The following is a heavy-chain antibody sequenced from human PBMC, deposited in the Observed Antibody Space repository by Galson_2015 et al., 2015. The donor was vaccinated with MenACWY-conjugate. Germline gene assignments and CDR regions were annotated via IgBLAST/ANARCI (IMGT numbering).Heavy chain of an antibody. J-gene: IGHJ4*02. CDR2: ISISSSYI. V-gene: IGHV3-21*01. CDR1: GFLFSSHT. D-gene: IGHD3-3*01. Sequence: LRISCADSGFLFSSHTMNWVRQAPGKGLEWVSSISISSSYIYYADSVKGRFTISRDNAKNSLYLQMNSLTAEDTAVYYCARDYARLEWLSAYYFDYWGQGTPVTVSS. CDR3: ARDYARLEWLSAYYFDY.